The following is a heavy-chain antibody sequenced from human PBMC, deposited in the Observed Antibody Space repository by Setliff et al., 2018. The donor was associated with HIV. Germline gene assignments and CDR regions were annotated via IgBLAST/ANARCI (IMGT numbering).Heavy chain of an antibody. V-gene: IGHV3-21*04. CDR1: GFTFGDYA. Sequence: GGSLRLSCTASGFTFGDYAMSWVRQAPGKGLEWVSSISSSSSYIYYADSVKGRFTISRDNSKNTLYLQMNSLRAEDTAVYYCARHDPGGFHFSPDYWGQGTLVTVSS. CDR3: ARHDPGGFHFSPDY. J-gene: IGHJ4*02. D-gene: IGHD6-25*01. CDR2: ISSSSSYI.